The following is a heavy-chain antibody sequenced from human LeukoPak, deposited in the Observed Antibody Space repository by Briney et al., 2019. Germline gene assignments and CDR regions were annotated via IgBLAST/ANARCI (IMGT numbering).Heavy chain of an antibody. CDR2: IYTSGST. CDR3: ARPRDSSGWYYFDY. Sequence: SETLSLTCTVSGGSISSGSYYWSWIRQPAGKGLEWIGRIYTSGSTNYNPSLKSRVTISVDTSKNQFSLKLSSVTAADTAVYYCARPRDSSGWYYFDYWGQGTLVTVSS. J-gene: IGHJ4*02. D-gene: IGHD6-19*01. V-gene: IGHV4-61*02. CDR1: GGSISSGSYY.